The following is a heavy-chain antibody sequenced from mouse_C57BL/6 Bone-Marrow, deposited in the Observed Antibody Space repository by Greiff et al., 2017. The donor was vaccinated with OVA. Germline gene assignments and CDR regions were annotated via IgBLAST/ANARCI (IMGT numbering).Heavy chain of an antibody. V-gene: IGHV10-3*01. D-gene: IGHD2-1*01. CDR3: VRDKAGPIYYGNYDAMDY. Sequence: EVQVVESGGGLVQPKGSLKLSCAASGFTFNTYAMHWVRQAPGKGLEWVARIRSKSSNYATYYADSVKDRFTISRDDSQSMLYLQMNNLKTEDTAMYYCVRDKAGPIYYGNYDAMDYWGQGTSVTVSS. CDR1: GFTFNTYA. J-gene: IGHJ4*01. CDR2: IRSKSSNYAT.